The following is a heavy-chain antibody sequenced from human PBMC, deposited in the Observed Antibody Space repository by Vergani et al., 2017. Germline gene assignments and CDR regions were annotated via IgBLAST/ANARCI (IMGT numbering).Heavy chain of an antibody. CDR2: ISGSGGST. CDR3: ASSVVPAATPLGY. CDR1: GFTFSSYA. J-gene: IGHJ4*02. Sequence: EVQLLESGGGLVQPGGSLRLSCAASGFTFSSYAMSWVRQAPGKGLEWVSAISGSGGSTYCADSVKGRFTISRDNSKNTLYLQMNSLRAEDTAVYYCASSVVPAATPLGYWGQGTLVTVSS. D-gene: IGHD2-2*01. V-gene: IGHV3-23*01.